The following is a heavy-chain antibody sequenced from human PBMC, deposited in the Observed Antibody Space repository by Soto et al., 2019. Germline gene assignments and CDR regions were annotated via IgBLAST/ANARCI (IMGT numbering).Heavy chain of an antibody. CDR2: THYSGET. CDR3: ATFRGITTATTERYFDY. J-gene: IGHJ4*02. V-gene: IGHV4-39*01. D-gene: IGHD4-17*01. Sequence: PSETLSLTCTVSGGSISSSSYYWGWILQPPGKGLEWTGSTHYSGETNYNTSIKSRVIISVKTTKKQNSLKLTTMPAADAAVYYCATFRGITTATTERYFDYWGQGILVTVS. CDR1: GGSISSSSYY.